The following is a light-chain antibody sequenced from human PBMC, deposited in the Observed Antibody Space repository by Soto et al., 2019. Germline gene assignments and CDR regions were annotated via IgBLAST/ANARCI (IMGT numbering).Light chain of an antibody. CDR3: QHRGT. CDR1: QSVSNY. Sequence: EIVLTQSPVTLSLSPGERATLSCRASQSVSNYLGWNQQKPGQAPRLLIYDASNRATGIPARFSGSGSGTDFTLTISSLETEDFAVYYCQHRGTFGQGTRLEIK. V-gene: IGKV3-11*01. J-gene: IGKJ5*01. CDR2: DAS.